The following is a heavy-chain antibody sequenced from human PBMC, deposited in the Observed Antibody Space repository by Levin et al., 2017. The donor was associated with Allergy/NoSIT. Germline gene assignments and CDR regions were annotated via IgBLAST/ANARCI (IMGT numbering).Heavy chain of an antibody. D-gene: IGHD4-23*01. CDR1: GFTFSRYW. Sequence: GSLRLSCAASGFTFSRYWMHWVRQVPGKGLVWVSRISPDGSTTNYADSVQGRFTISRDNANKMLYLQMNGLRVEDTAVYHCTRVATVETPDYWGQGTLVTVSS. J-gene: IGHJ4*02. CDR2: ISPDGSTT. V-gene: IGHV3-74*01. CDR3: TRVATVETPDY.